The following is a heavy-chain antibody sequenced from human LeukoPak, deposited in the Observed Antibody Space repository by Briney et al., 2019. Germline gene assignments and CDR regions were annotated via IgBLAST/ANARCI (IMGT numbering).Heavy chain of an antibody. V-gene: IGHV1-8*02. Sequence: ASVKVSCKASGYTFTSYDINWVRQATGQGLEWMGWMNPNSGNTGYAQKLQGRVTMTRNTSISTDYMELSSLRSEDTAVYYCARASSTRSWFDPWGQGTLVTVSS. J-gene: IGHJ5*02. CDR1: GYTFTSYD. D-gene: IGHD2-2*01. CDR3: ARASSTRSWFDP. CDR2: MNPNSGNT.